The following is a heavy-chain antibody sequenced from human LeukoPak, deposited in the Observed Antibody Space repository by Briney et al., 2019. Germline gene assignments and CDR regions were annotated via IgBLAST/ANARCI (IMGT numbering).Heavy chain of an antibody. Sequence: PGGSLRLSCEASGFTFSTYAMHWVRQAPGKGLEWVSEISYDGSNEYYADSVKGRFTISRGKSKNTLYLQMNSLTAEDPAVYYCARARVRGVSFFAYWGQGTLVTVSS. CDR3: ARARVRGVSFFAY. CDR1: GFTFSTYA. D-gene: IGHD2-21*01. V-gene: IGHV3-30*01. J-gene: IGHJ4*02. CDR2: ISYDGSNE.